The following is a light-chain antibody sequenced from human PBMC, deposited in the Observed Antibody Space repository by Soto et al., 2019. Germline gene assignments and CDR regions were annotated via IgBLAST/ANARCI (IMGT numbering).Light chain of an antibody. Sequence: QSVLTQPPSVSGARGXRXTISCTGSSSNIGAGYDVHWYQQVPGTAPKLLIYGNSNRPSGVPDRFSGSKSGTSASLAITGLQAEDEDDYYCQSYDSSLSGVLFGGGTKLTVL. J-gene: IGLJ2*01. V-gene: IGLV1-40*01. CDR2: GNS. CDR3: QSYDSSLSGVL. CDR1: SSNIGAGYD.